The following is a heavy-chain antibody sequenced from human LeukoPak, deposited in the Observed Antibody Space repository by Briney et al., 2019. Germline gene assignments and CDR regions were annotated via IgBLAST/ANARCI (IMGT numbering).Heavy chain of an antibody. D-gene: IGHD3-22*01. CDR2: IYSGGST. CDR1: GLTVSSNY. CDR3: ARDKSSGYFDY. V-gene: IGHV3-66*01. J-gene: IGHJ4*02. Sequence: GGSLRLSCAASGLTVSSNYMSWVRQAPGKGLEWVSVIYSGGSTYYPDSVKGRFTISRDKSKNTLFLQMNSLRAEDTAVYYCARDKSSGYFDYWGQGTPVTVSS.